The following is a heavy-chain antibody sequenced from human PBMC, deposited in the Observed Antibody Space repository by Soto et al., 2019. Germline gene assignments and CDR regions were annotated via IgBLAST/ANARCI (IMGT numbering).Heavy chain of an antibody. CDR3: ARDGIINICPHYYGMDV. Sequence: QVQLVQSGAEVKKPGSSVKVSCKASGGTFTNYAISWVRRAPGQGLEWMGGIIPFFATPNYAQKFQGRVTITADESTTTAYMELSSLRSEDTAVYYCARDGIINICPHYYGMDVWGQGTTVTVSS. CDR2: IIPFFATP. CDR1: GGTFTNYA. V-gene: IGHV1-69*01. D-gene: IGHD3-9*01. J-gene: IGHJ6*02.